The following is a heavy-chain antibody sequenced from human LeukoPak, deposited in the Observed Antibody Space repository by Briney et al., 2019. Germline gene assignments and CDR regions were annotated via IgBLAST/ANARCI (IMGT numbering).Heavy chain of an antibody. CDR1: GGSFSGYY. D-gene: IGHD6-19*01. CDR2: INHSGST. CDR3: ARGQVGRAGTFRIWAYFDH. V-gene: IGHV4-34*01. J-gene: IGHJ4*02. Sequence: PSETLSLTCAVYGGSFSGYYWSWIRHPPGKGLEWIGEINHSGSTNYNPALKSRVTISVDTSKNQFSLKLSSVTAADTAVYYCARGQVGRAGTFRIWAYFDHWGQGTLVIVSS.